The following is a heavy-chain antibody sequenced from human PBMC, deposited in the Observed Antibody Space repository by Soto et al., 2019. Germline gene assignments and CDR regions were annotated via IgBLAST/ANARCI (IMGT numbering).Heavy chain of an antibody. D-gene: IGHD4-17*01. CDR2: IKQDGSEK. CDR3: ARDDYGDYVLSDY. V-gene: IGHV3-7*01. J-gene: IGHJ4*02. CDR1: GFTFSSYW. Sequence: EVQLVESGGGLVQPGGSLRLSCAASGFTFSSYWMSWVRQAPGKGLEWVANIKQDGSEKYYVDSVKGRFTISRDNAKNSLYLQMNSLRAEDTAVYYCARDDYGDYVLSDYWGQGTLVTVSS.